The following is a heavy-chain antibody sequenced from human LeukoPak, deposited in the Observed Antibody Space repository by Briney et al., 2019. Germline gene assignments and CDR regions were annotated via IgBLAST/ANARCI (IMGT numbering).Heavy chain of an antibody. D-gene: IGHD1-20*01. J-gene: IGHJ5*02. Sequence: GGSLRLSCAASGFTFSTYGMHWVRQAPGKGLEWVSVIWFDGSTQYCADSVKGRFTISRDNSKNTLFLQMNSLRAEDTAVYYCVRDPQVNWNRPSPLSWGQGTLVTVSS. CDR3: VRDPQVNWNRPSPLS. V-gene: IGHV3-33*01. CDR2: IWFDGSTQ. CDR1: GFTFSTYG.